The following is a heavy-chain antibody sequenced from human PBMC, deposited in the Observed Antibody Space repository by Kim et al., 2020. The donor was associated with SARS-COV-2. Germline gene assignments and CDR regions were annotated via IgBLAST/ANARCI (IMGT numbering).Heavy chain of an antibody. CDR1: GFTFSSYA. J-gene: IGHJ6*02. Sequence: GGSLRLSCAASGFTFSSYAMSWVRQAPGKGLEWVSAISGSGGSTYYADSVKGRFTISRDNSKNTLYLQMNSLRAEDTAIYYCATIKKGYCSGGSCYSPGHFYFYGMDVWGQGTTVTVSS. V-gene: IGHV3-23*01. CDR3: ATIKKGYCSGGSCYSPGHFYFYGMDV. CDR2: ISGSGGST. D-gene: IGHD2-15*01.